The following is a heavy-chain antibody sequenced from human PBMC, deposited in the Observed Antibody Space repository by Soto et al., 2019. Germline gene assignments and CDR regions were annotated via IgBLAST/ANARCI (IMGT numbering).Heavy chain of an antibody. CDR3: ARDPLWGTAMVLWYFDL. CDR1: GFTFRSIA. Sequence: QVQLVESGGGVVQPGRSLRLSCAAPGFTFRSIAMHWVGRAPGKGLEGGAVISYDGSNKYYADSVKGRFTISRDNSKNTLYLQMNSLRAEDTAVYYCARDPLWGTAMVLWYFDLWGRGTLVTVSS. D-gene: IGHD5-18*01. J-gene: IGHJ2*01. CDR2: ISYDGSNK. V-gene: IGHV3-30-3*01.